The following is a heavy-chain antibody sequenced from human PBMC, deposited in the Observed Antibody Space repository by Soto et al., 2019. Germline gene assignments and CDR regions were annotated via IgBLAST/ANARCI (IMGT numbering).Heavy chain of an antibody. CDR1: GGSLSSYY. CDR2: IYYSGST. Sequence: SETLSLTCTVSGGSLSSYYWSWIRQPPGKGLEWIGYIYYSGSTNYNPSLKSRVTISVDTSKNQFSLKLSSVTAADTAVYYCAREVRDTAVADFDYWGQGTLVTVSS. J-gene: IGHJ4*02. D-gene: IGHD5-18*01. V-gene: IGHV4-59*01. CDR3: AREVRDTAVADFDY.